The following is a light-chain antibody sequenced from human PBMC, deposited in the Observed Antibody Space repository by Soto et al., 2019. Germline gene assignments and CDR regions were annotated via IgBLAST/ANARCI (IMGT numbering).Light chain of an antibody. J-gene: IGKJ5*01. CDR3: QQSSNWPPSIT. CDR2: DAS. V-gene: IGKV3-11*01. CDR1: QNVANY. Sequence: EIVLTQSPATLSLSPGERATLSCRASQNVANYLDWYQQKPGQAPRLLIYDASDRAPGIPARFSGSGSATDFTLTINNLEPEDFAVYYCQQSSNWPPSITFGQGTRLEIK.